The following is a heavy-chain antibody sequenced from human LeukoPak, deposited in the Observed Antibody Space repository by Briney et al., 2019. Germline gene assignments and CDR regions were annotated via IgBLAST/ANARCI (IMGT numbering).Heavy chain of an antibody. V-gene: IGHV3-48*04. Sequence: GGSLRLSCAASGFTFYDYGMSWVRQAPGKGLEWVSYISSSGSTIYYADSVKGRFTISRDNARNSLYLQMNSLRAEDTAVYYCARDPYSGAYGDTYYYYMDVWGKGTTVTISS. CDR1: GFTFYDYG. D-gene: IGHD1-26*01. J-gene: IGHJ6*03. CDR3: ARDPYSGAYGDTYYYYMDV. CDR2: ISSSGSTI.